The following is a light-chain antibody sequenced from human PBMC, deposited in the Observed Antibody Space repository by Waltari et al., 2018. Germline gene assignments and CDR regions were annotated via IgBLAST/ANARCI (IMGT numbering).Light chain of an antibody. V-gene: IGLV2-23*02. CDR1: SFNVGSYNL. CDR2: EVS. CDR3: CSYAGRSTLV. Sequence: QSALTQPASVSGSPGQSITISCTGTSFNVGSYNLVSWYQQHPGKAPKLMIYEVSKRPSGVSNRFSGSKSGNTASLTMSGLQAEDEADYYCCSYAGRSTLVFGGGTKLTVL. J-gene: IGLJ3*02.